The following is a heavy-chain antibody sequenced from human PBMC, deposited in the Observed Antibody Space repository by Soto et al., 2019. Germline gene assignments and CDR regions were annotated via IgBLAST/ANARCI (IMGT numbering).Heavy chain of an antibody. CDR3: ARDQCSGGFRSCYYFHF. CDR2: ISNDGRDK. Sequence: QVQLVESGGGVVQPGRSLRLSCAASGFTFTTYAIHWVRQAPGKGLEWVAIISNDGRDKYYADSVKGRFTIYRDNSKNTLYLQMSILRSDDTAVYYFARDQCSGGFRSCYYFHFWGQGTLVTVSS. CDR1: GFTFTTYA. V-gene: IGHV3-30*04. D-gene: IGHD2-15*01. J-gene: IGHJ4*02.